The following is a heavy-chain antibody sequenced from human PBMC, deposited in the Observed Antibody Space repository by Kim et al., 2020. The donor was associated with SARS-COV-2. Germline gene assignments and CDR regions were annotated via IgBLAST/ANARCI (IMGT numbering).Heavy chain of an antibody. D-gene: IGHD5-12*01. CDR2: T. Sequence: TYYNPSLKSRVTISGDTPKNQYSLKLRSVTAADTALYYCARGRPVATSDYWGQGTLVTVSS. CDR3: ARGRPVATSDY. V-gene: IGHV4-31*02. J-gene: IGHJ4*02.